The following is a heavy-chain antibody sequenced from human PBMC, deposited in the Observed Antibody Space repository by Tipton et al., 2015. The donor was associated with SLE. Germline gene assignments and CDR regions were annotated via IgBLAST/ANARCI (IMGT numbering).Heavy chain of an antibody. Sequence: TLSLTCIVSDDSVSSAYYWAWIRQPPGKGLQWIACIHRTGTTYVNPSLKSRVSMSMDTSNNRFSLTMTSLTVADTAVYYCARSWSGRREFDYWGPGTLVTVSS. CDR2: IHRTGTT. CDR1: DDSVSSAYY. J-gene: IGHJ4*02. D-gene: IGHD1-26*01. CDR3: ARSWSGRREFDY. V-gene: IGHV4-38-2*02.